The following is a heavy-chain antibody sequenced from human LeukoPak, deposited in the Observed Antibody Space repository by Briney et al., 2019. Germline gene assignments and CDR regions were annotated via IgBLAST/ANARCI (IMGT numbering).Heavy chain of an antibody. CDR1: GGSISISSYY. J-gene: IGHJ3*02. V-gene: IGHV4-61*01. CDR2: VFYSGKT. D-gene: IGHD2-8*01. Sequence: SETLSLTCTVSGGSISISSYYWSWIRQSPGKGLEWIGYVFYSGKTDYSPSLRSRVSMSVDMSKNQFSLKVTSVTAADTAVYYCARDTNLRDSFDIWGQGTMVTVSS. CDR3: ARDTNLRDSFDI.